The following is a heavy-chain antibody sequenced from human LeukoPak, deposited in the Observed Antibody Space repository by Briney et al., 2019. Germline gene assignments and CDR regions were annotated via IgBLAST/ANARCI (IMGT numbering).Heavy chain of an antibody. CDR1: GFTFSSWG. CDR2: IWYDGSYK. Sequence: GGSLILSCAASGFTFSSWGMHWVRQAPGKGLEWVAVIWYDGSYKYYAESVKGRFTISRYNSKNTLYLQMNSLRAEDTAVYYCAKDVTTGTLALDYWGQGILVTVSS. J-gene: IGHJ4*02. V-gene: IGHV3-33*03. CDR3: AKDVTTGTLALDY. D-gene: IGHD1-1*01.